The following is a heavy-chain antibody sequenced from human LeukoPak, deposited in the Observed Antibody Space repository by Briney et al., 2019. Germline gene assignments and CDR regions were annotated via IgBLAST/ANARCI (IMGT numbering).Heavy chain of an antibody. CDR1: GYTLTELS. CDR2: FDPEDGGT. J-gene: IGHJ4*02. CDR3: ARTEGTPYGSGSWGPDY. D-gene: IGHD3-10*01. V-gene: IGHV1-24*01. Sequence: ASVTVSCKVSGYTLTELSMHWVRQAPGKGLEWMGGFDPEDGGTIYAQKLQGRVTMTTDTSTSTAYMELRSLRSDDTAVYYCARTEGTPYGSGSWGPDYWGQGTLVTVSS.